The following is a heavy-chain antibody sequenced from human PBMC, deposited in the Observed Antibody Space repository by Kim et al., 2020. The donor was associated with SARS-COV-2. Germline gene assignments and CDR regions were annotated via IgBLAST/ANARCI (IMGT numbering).Heavy chain of an antibody. CDR1: GGSISGYY. CDR3: ARLTIDGYSAYYFDY. Sequence: SETLSLTCTVSGGSISGYYWSWIRQPPGKGLEWIGYIYYSGITNYNPSLRSRVTISLDTSKNQFSLQLSSVTAADTAVYYCARLTIDGYSAYYFDYWGQG. V-gene: IGHV4-59*08. J-gene: IGHJ4*02. D-gene: IGHD4-4*01. CDR2: IYYSGIT.